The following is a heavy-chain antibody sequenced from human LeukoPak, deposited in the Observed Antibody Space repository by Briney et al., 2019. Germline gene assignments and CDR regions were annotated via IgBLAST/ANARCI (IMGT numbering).Heavy chain of an antibody. D-gene: IGHD6-19*01. V-gene: IGHV3-30*02. CDR2: IRYDGSNK. Sequence: GGSLRLSCAASGFTFSSYGMHWVRPGPGKGLEWVAFIRYDGSNKYYADSVKGRFTISRDNSTNTLYLQMNSLRAEDTAVYYCAKARSGWPPAEYFQHWGQGTLVTVSS. CDR1: GFTFSSYG. J-gene: IGHJ1*01. CDR3: AKARSGWPPAEYFQH.